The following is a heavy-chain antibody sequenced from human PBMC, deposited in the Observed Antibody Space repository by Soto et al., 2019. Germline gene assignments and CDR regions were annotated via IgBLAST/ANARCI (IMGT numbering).Heavy chain of an antibody. CDR3: ARLYCSASSCYSVGAFDI. CDR1: GFTFSSYG. D-gene: IGHD2-15*01. CDR2: IWFDGSDK. J-gene: IGHJ3*02. Sequence: PGGSLRLSCAASGFTFSSYGMHWVRQAPGKGLEWVALIWFDGSDKCSADSVKGRFTISRDNSKNTLYLQMNSLRAEDTAVYYCARLYCSASSCYSVGAFDIWGQGTMVTVSS. V-gene: IGHV3-33*03.